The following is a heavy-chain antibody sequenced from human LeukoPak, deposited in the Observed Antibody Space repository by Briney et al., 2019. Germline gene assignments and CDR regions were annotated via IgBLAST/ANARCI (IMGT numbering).Heavy chain of an antibody. CDR1: GGTFSSYA. Sequence: SVKVSCKASGGTFSSYAISWVRQAPGQGLEWMGGIIPIFGTANYAQKFQGGVTITADESTSTAYMELSSLRSEDTAVYYCVAMVRGVGYYYYYYGMDVWGQGTTVTVSS. J-gene: IGHJ6*02. CDR3: VAMVRGVGYYYYYYGMDV. CDR2: IIPIFGTA. V-gene: IGHV1-69*01. D-gene: IGHD3-10*01.